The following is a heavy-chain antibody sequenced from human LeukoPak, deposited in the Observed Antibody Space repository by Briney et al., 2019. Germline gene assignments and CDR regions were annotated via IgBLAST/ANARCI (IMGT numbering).Heavy chain of an antibody. CDR3: AKGHSSGWYYFDY. CDR2: ISYDGSNK. J-gene: IGHJ4*02. D-gene: IGHD6-19*01. CDR1: GFTFSSYG. Sequence: GGSLRLSCAASGFTFSSYGMHWVRQAPGNGLEWVAVISYDGSNKYYADSVKGRFTISRDNSKNTLYLQMNSLRAEDTAVYYCAKGHSSGWYYFDYWGQGTLVTVSS. V-gene: IGHV3-30*18.